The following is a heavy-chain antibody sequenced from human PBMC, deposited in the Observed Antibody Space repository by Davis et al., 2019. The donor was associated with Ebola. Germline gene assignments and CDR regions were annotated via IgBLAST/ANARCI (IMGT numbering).Heavy chain of an antibody. CDR1: AYTSTSYA. Sequence: ASVKVTCKASAYTSTSYAMHWVRQAPGQGLEWMGWINTNTGNPTYAQGFTGRFVFSLDTSVSTAYLQISSLKAEDTAVYYCAGDVRYSSGWYPGYWSQGTLVTVSS. CDR3: AGDVRYSSGWYPGY. V-gene: IGHV7-4-1*02. J-gene: IGHJ4*02. CDR2: INTNTGNP. D-gene: IGHD6-19*01.